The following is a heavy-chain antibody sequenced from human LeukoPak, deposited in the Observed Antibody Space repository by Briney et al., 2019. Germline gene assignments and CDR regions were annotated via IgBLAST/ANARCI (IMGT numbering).Heavy chain of an antibody. J-gene: IGHJ4*02. CDR1: GFTFSSYS. V-gene: IGHV3-21*01. CDR2: ISSSSHYI. D-gene: IGHD3-3*01. CDR3: AVYGVSTIAFDY. Sequence: GGSLRLSCAASGFTFSSYSLNWVRQAPGMGLEWVSSISSSSHYIYYADSVKGRFTISRDNAKNSLYLQMNSLRAEDTAVYYCAVYGVSTIAFDYWGQGTLVTVSS.